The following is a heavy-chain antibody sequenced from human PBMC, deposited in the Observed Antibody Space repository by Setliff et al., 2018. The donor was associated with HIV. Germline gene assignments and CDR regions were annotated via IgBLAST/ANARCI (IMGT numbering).Heavy chain of an antibody. J-gene: IGHJ4*02. CDR3: ARGHPNSSRSSLVY. V-gene: IGHV4-59*01. Sequence: SETLSLTCTVSGGSISTYHWSWIRQPPGKGLEWIAYVYNSGSTNYNPSFKSRLNILVDTSKNQFSLKLSFVTAADTAVYYCARGHPNSSRSSLVYWGQGTLVTVSS. CDR2: VYNSGST. D-gene: IGHD6-6*01. CDR1: GGSISTYH.